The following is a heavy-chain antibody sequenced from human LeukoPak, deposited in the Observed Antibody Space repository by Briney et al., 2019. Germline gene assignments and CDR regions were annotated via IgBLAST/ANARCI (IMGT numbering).Heavy chain of an antibody. CDR1: GGSFSGYY. J-gene: IGHJ4*02. CDR3: ANIGYSGYDWDY. V-gene: IGHV4-34*01. D-gene: IGHD5-12*01. Sequence: SETLSLTCAVYGGSFSGYYWSWIRQPPGKGLEWIGEINHSGSTNYNPSLKSRVTISVDTSKNQFSLKLSSVTAADTAVYYCANIGYSGYDWDYWGQGTLVTVSS. CDR2: INHSGST.